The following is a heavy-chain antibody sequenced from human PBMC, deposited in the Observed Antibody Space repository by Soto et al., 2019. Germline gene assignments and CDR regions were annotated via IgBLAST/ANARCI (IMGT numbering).Heavy chain of an antibody. V-gene: IGHV1-46*01. J-gene: IGHJ4*02. CDR1: GYTFTSYY. Sequence: ASVKVSCKASGYTFTSYYMHWVRQAPGQGLEWMGIINPSGGSTSYARKFQGRVTMTRDTSTSTVYMELSSLRSEDTAVYYCARVGATTWYFDYWGQGTLVTVSS. D-gene: IGHD1-26*01. CDR2: INPSGGST. CDR3: ARVGATTWYFDY.